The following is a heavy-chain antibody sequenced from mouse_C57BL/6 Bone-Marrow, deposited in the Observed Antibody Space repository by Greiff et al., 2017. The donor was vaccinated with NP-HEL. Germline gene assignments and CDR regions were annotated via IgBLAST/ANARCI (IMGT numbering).Heavy chain of an antibody. CDR2: IYPSDSYT. V-gene: IGHV1-69*02. D-gene: IGHD4-1*01. Sequence: VQLQQPGAELVRPGASVKLSCKASGYTFTSYWINWVKQRPGQGLEWIGNIYPSDSYTNYNQKFKDKATLTVDKSSGTAYMQLSSPTSEDSAVYYCTRPTGTYYAMDYWGQGTSVTGSS. CDR3: TRPTGTYYAMDY. CDR1: GYTFTSYW. J-gene: IGHJ4*01.